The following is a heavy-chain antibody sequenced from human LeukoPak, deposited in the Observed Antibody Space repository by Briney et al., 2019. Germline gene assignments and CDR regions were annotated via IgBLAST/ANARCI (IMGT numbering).Heavy chain of an antibody. Sequence: ASVKVSCKASGGTFSSYAISWVRQAPGQGLEWMGWISAYNGNTNYAQKLQGRVTMTTDTSTSTAYMELRSLRSDDTAVYYCARDPHRSGWAVFDYWGQGALVTVSS. CDR3: ARDPHRSGWAVFDY. J-gene: IGHJ4*02. V-gene: IGHV1-18*01. CDR1: GGTFSSYA. D-gene: IGHD6-19*01. CDR2: ISAYNGNT.